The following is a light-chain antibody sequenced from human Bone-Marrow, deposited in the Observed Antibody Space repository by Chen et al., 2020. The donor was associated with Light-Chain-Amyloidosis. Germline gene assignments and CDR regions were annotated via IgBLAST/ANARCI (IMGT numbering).Light chain of an antibody. J-gene: IGKJ3*01. CDR2: AAS. Sequence: DIQMTQSPSSLSASVGDRVAITCRASQSISTYLNWYQQKPGKAPKRLIYAASSLQSGAPSRVSGSGSGTDFTLTISSLQPEDFATYYCQQSYSTPFTFGPGTKVDIK. CDR3: QQSYSTPFT. CDR1: QSISTY. V-gene: IGKV1-39*01.